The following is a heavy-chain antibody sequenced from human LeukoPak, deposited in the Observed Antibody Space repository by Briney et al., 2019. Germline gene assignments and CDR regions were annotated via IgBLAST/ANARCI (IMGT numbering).Heavy chain of an antibody. J-gene: IGHJ5*02. CDR2: TYYRSKWYN. D-gene: IGHD3-10*01. CDR1: GDSVSNNSVA. Sequence: SQTLSLTCAISGDSVSNNSVAWNWIRHSPSRGLEWLGRTYYRSKWYNDYAVSVKGRITINPETAKNQFSLQLNSVTPEDTAVYYCARDMDYYGSGDYYNSRWFDPWGQGTLVTVSS. V-gene: IGHV6-1*01. CDR3: ARDMDYYGSGDYYNSRWFDP.